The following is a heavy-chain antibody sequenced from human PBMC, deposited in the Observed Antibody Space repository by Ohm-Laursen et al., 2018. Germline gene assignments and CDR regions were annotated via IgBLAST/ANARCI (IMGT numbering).Heavy chain of an antibody. Sequence: GASVKVSCKASGYTFTSYGISWVRQAPGQGLEWMGGIIPIFGTANYAQKFQGRVTITADESTSTAYMELSSLRAEDTAVYYCAKRPGDYYDSSGYYIWGQGTTVTVSS. D-gene: IGHD3-22*01. CDR2: IIPIFGTA. J-gene: IGHJ6*02. CDR3: AKRPGDYYDSSGYYI. CDR1: GYTFTSYG. V-gene: IGHV1-69*13.